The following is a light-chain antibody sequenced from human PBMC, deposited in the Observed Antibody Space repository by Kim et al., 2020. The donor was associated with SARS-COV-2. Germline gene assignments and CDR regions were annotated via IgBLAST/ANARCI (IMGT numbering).Light chain of an antibody. Sequence: QKVTISCSGNSSNVGYNFVSWYLQVPGTVPKLVIYDNTKRPSGIPDRFSGSRSGSSATLGITGLHTGDEAQYYCGTWDNTLNAWVFGGGTKLTVL. J-gene: IGLJ3*02. V-gene: IGLV1-51*01. CDR3: GTWDNTLNAWV. CDR2: DNT. CDR1: SSNVGYNF.